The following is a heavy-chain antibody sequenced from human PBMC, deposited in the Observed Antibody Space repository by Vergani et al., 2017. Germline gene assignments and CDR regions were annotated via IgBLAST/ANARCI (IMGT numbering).Heavy chain of an antibody. D-gene: IGHD4-17*01. Sequence: QVQLVESGGGVVQPGRSLRLSCAASGFTFSSYAMHWVRQAPGKGLEWVAVISYDGSNKYYADSVKGRFTISRDNSKNTLYLQMNSLRAEDTAVYYCAKDWHYGDYVGAFDIWGQGTMVTVSS. J-gene: IGHJ3*02. CDR1: GFTFSSYA. CDR3: AKDWHYGDYVGAFDI. CDR2: ISYDGSNK. V-gene: IGHV3-30*04.